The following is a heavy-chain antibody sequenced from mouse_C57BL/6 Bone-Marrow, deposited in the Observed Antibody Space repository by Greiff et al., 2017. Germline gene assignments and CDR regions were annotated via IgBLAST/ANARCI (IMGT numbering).Heavy chain of an antibody. Sequence: QVQLKESGAELARPGASVTLSCKASGYTFTSYGISWVKKRTGQGLEWIGEIYPRSGNPYYNAKFKGKATLTADKSSSTAYMELRGLKSEYSAVYFCARWSGYFDVWGTGTTVTVSS. CDR2: IYPRSGNP. CDR3: ARWSGYFDV. V-gene: IGHV1-81*01. CDR1: GYTFTSYG. J-gene: IGHJ1*03.